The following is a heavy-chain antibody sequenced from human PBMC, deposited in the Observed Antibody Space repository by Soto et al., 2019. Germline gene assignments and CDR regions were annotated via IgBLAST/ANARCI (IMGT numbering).Heavy chain of an antibody. CDR1: GFSFSRYA. CDR3: AKSLQYDSGWPLHY. J-gene: IGHJ4*02. V-gene: IGHV3-23*01. D-gene: IGHD6-19*01. Sequence: GGSLRLSCAASGFSFSRYAVSWVRQATGKGLEWVSVFDGSVGHTYYTNSVKGRFTISNDNSKYTLFLQMNNLKTADTAAYFFAKSLQYDSGWPLHYWGQGTLVTVAS. CDR2: FDGSVGHT.